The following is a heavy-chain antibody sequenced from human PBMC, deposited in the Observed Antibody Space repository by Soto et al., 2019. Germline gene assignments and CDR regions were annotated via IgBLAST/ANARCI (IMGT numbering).Heavy chain of an antibody. D-gene: IGHD5-12*01. Sequence: PSETLSLTCTVSGGSINTFYWSWVRQPAGKGLEWIGRIFSSGSTSFNPSLESRVAMSVDTSKNHFSLNLSSVTAADMAVYYCAREGSYSAYNFAHGIQLWSFDFWRQVALFTVSS. CDR1: GGSINTFY. J-gene: IGHJ4*02. CDR2: IFSSGST. V-gene: IGHV4-4*07. CDR3: AREGSYSAYNFAHGIQLWSFDF.